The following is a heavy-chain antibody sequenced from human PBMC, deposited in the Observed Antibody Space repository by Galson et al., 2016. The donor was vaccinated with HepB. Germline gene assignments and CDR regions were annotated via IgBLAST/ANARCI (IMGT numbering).Heavy chain of an antibody. Sequence: SLRLSCAASGFNFGRYWMVWVRQAPGKGLEWVANIKQDGNEKDYVDSVEGRFTISRDNSKNTLYLQMNSLRAEDTAVYYCARTSVFRFLGGMDVWGQGTTVTVSS. D-gene: IGHD3-3*01. CDR2: IKQDGNEK. CDR3: ARTSVFRFLGGMDV. J-gene: IGHJ6*02. V-gene: IGHV3-7*05. CDR1: GFNFGRYW.